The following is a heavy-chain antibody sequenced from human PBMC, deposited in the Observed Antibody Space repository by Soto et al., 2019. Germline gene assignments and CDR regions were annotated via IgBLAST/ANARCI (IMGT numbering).Heavy chain of an antibody. V-gene: IGHV3-30*18. J-gene: IGHJ4*02. CDR3: AKARVRIVGANSFDY. CDR1: GFTFSNYG. CDR2: ISDDGDKR. Sequence: SLRLSCVGSGFTFSNYGMHWVRQPPGKGLEWVALISDDGDKRYYADSVRGRLIISRDNSKDTLYLQMNSLGPDDTAVYFCAKARVRIVGANSFDYWGQGTTVTVSS. D-gene: IGHD1-26*01.